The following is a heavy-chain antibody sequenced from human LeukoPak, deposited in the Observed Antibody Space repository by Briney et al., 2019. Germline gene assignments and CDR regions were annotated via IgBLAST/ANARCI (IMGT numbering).Heavy chain of an antibody. CDR2: IYTSGST. J-gene: IGHJ4*02. D-gene: IGHD1-26*01. CDR3: ARDSGSRQIDY. V-gene: IGHV4-61*02. CDR1: GGSISSGSYY. Sequence: PSETLSLTCTVSGGSISSGSYYWSWIRQPAGKGLEWIGRIYTSGSTNYNLSLKSRVTISVDTSKNQFSLKLSSVTAADTAVYYCARDSGSRQIDYWGQGTLVTVSS.